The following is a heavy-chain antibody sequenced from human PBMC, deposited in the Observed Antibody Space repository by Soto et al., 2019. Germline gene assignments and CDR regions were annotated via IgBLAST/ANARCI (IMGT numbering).Heavy chain of an antibody. CDR3: AAGDYASGSRDY. CDR1: GFTVSSNY. Sequence: EVQLVESGGGSVQPGGSLRLSCAASGFTVSSNYMSWFRQAPGRGLEWVSSIYSIGSADYADSVKGRFTISRDNSKNTVYLQMNRLRVEDTAVYYCAAGDYASGSRDYWGQGTLVTVS. CDR2: IYSIGSA. V-gene: IGHV3-66*01. D-gene: IGHD3-10*01. J-gene: IGHJ4*02.